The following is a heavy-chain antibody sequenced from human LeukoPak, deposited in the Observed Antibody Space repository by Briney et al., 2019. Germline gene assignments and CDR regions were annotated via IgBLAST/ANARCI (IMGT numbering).Heavy chain of an antibody. J-gene: IGHJ4*02. CDR2: ISGSGSHA. D-gene: IGHD3-10*01. CDR3: ANSRGYGSGNL. CDR1: AFTFSTYA. V-gene: IGHV3-23*01. Sequence: GGSLRLSCAASAFTFSTYAMSWVRQAPGKGLEWVSSISGSGSHAYYADSVKGRFTISRDNSKNIVYLRMNSLRAEDTAVYFCANSRGYGSGNLWGQGTLVTVSS.